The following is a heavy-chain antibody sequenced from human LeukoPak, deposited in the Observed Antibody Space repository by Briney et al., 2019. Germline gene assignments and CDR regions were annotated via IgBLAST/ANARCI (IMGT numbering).Heavy chain of an antibody. V-gene: IGHV3-7*01. CDR3: ARDQAPKRGYSGYDSNYYYYYYMDV. J-gene: IGHJ6*03. D-gene: IGHD5-12*01. Sequence: PGGSLRLSCAASGFTVSTKYMSWVRQAPGKGLEWVANIKQDGSEKYYVDSVKGRFTISRDNAKNSLYLQMNSLRAEDTAVYYCARDQAPKRGYSGYDSNYYYYYYMDVWGKGTTVTVSS. CDR2: IKQDGSEK. CDR1: GFTVSTKY.